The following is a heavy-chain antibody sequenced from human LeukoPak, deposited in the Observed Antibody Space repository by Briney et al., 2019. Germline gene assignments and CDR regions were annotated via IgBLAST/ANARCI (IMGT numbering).Heavy chain of an antibody. CDR3: AKLDVKAGLDY. CDR1: GFTFSSYE. CDR2: ISSSGSTI. J-gene: IGHJ4*02. D-gene: IGHD3-16*01. V-gene: IGHV3-48*03. Sequence: GGSLRLSCAASGFTFSSYEMNWVRQAPGKGLEWVSYISSSGSTIYYADSVKGRFTISRDNAKNSLYLQMNSLRAEDTAVYYCAKLDVKAGLDYWGQGTLVTVSS.